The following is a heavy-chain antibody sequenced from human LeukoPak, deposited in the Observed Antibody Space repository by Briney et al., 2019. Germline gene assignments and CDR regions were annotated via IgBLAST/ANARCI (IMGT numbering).Heavy chain of an antibody. CDR2: ISGGGPVT. D-gene: IGHD6-19*01. Sequence: GGSLRLSCAASGFIFSNYAMTWVRQAPGKGLEWVSVISGGGPVTYYTDSVKGRFTISRDNSKNTLYLEMNSLRAEDTAVYYCARRGSSGWYDYWGQGTLVTVSS. J-gene: IGHJ4*02. CDR3: ARRGSSGWYDY. V-gene: IGHV3-23*01. CDR1: GFIFSNYA.